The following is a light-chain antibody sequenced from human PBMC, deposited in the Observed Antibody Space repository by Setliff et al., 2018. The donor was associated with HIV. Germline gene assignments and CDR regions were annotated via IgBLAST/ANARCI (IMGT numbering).Light chain of an antibody. CDR2: RNN. CDR3: QSYDTNLSVV. Sequence: QSALTQPPSVSGAPGQRIIISCTGNNSNIGAGYHVHWYQHLPGTAPKLIIYRNNNRPSGVPDRLSGSKSGTSASLATTGLQAEDEADYYCQSYDTNLSVVFGGGTKVTVL. V-gene: IGLV1-40*01. CDR1: NSNIGAGYH. J-gene: IGLJ2*01.